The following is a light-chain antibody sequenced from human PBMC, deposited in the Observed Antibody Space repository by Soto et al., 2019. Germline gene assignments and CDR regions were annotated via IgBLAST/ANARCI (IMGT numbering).Light chain of an antibody. CDR1: TGAVTSGHY. CDR2: DTS. V-gene: IGLV7-46*01. Sequence: QAVVTQEPSLTVSPGGSVTLTCGSNTGAVTSGHYPYWFQQRPGQAPRTLIYDTSNKHSWTPARFSGSLLGDKAALTLSGAQPEDEADYCCLLSYRGVGVFGGGTKLTVL. J-gene: IGLJ2*01. CDR3: LLSYRGVGV.